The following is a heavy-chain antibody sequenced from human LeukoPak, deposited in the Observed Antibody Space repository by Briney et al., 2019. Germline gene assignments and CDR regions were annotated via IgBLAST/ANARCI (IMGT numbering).Heavy chain of an antibody. CDR3: AKEQRGYYDTTYYYGSWFDS. D-gene: IGHD3-22*01. CDR2: SGAAT. Sequence: GGSLRLSCTASGFTFSNYAMSWVRQAPGKGLEWVSTSGAATYYADSVKGRFTISRDNSKNTLYLQMNSLRAEDTALYYCAKEQRGYYDTTYYYGSWFDSWGQGTLVTVSS. V-gene: IGHV3-23*01. CDR1: GFTFSNYA. J-gene: IGHJ5*01.